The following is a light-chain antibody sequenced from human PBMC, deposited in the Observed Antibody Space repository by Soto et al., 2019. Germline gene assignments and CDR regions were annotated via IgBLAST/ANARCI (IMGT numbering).Light chain of an antibody. CDR2: GAS. J-gene: IGKJ3*01. V-gene: IGKV3-15*01. CDR1: QSVGSH. CDR3: QQYDNWPPFT. Sequence: EIVMTQSPGTLSVSPGERATLSCRASQSVGSHLAWYQQRPGQAPRLLIYGASYRAPGIPARFSGSGSGTDFTLTISSLQSEDFAVYYCQQYDNWPPFTFGPGTKVDIK.